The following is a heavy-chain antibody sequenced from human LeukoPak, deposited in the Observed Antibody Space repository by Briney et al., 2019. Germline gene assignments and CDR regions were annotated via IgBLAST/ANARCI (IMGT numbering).Heavy chain of an antibody. J-gene: IGHJ4*02. Sequence: SETLSLTCTVSGGSFSSSYWSWIRQPPGKGLEWIGYIYYSGSTNYNPSLKSRVTISVDTSKNQFSLKLSSVTAADTAVYYCASAYSSSSVIDYWGQGTLVTVSS. V-gene: IGHV4-59*01. CDR1: GGSFSSSY. CDR3: ASAYSSSSVIDY. CDR2: IYYSGST. D-gene: IGHD6-6*01.